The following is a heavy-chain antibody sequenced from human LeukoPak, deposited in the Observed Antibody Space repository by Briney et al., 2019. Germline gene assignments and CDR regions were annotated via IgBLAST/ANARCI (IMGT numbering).Heavy chain of an antibody. J-gene: IGHJ4*02. Sequence: GESLKISCQASGYKFTDSWIAWVRQMPGKGLEWMGIIFPADSDTRYSPSFQGLVTISADKSISTAYLQWSSLKASDTAMYYCVRENIAVAGTGYYFDYWGQGTLVTVSS. D-gene: IGHD6-19*01. CDR1: GYKFTDSW. CDR3: VRENIAVAGTGYYFDY. V-gene: IGHV5-51*01. CDR2: IFPADSDT.